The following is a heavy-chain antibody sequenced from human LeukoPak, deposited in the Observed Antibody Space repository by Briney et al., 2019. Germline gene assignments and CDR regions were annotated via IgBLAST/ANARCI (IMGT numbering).Heavy chain of an antibody. V-gene: IGHV3-43D*03. J-gene: IGHJ4*02. D-gene: IGHD4-17*01. CDR3: AKDQDYGDYYFDY. CDR2: ISWDGGST. Sequence: GGSLRLSCAASGFTFDDYAMHWVRQAPGKGLEWVSLISWDGGSTYYADSVKGRFTISRDNSKNTLYLQMNSLRAEDTAVYYCAKDQDYGDYYFDYWGQGTLVTVSS. CDR1: GFTFDDYA.